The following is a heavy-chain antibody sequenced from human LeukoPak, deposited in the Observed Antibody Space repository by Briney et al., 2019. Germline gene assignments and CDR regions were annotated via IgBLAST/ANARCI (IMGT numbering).Heavy chain of an antibody. CDR1: VLTFSSYS. CDR3: ARDFYSDFWSGYWS. CDR2: ISSSSSYI. D-gene: IGHD3-3*01. Sequence: RGALRLSCAASVLTFSSYSRNWVPQAPGKGLEWASSISSSSSYIYYAGSVKGRFTISRDNAKNSLYLQMTSLRAEDTAVYYCARDFYSDFWSGYWSWGQGTLVTVSS. J-gene: IGHJ4*02. V-gene: IGHV3-21*01.